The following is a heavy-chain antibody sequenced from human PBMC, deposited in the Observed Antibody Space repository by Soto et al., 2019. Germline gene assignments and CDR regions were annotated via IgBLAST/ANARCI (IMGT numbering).Heavy chain of an antibody. D-gene: IGHD4-17*01. J-gene: IGHJ4*02. CDR2: IYYSGST. CDR1: GGSISSGGYY. V-gene: IGHV4-31*03. Sequence: QVQLQESGPGLVKPSQTLSLTCTVSGGSISSGGYYWTWIRQYPGKGLEWIGYIYYSGSTFYNPSIKSRVSISVDTSKNRFSLNLSSVTAADTVVYYCASGLSVTLFDYWGQGTLVTVSS. CDR3: ASGLSVTLFDY.